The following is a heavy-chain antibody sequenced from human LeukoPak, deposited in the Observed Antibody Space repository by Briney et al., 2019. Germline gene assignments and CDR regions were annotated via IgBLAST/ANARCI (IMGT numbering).Heavy chain of an antibody. J-gene: IGHJ4*02. CDR3: ARALGSVPGY. CDR2: ISSSSSTI. CDR1: GFTFEDYA. V-gene: IGHV3-48*01. Sequence: GGSLRLSCAASGFTFEDYAMNWVRQAPGKGLEWVSYISSSSSTIYYADSVKGRFTISRDNAKNSLYLQMNSLRAEDTAVYYCARALGSVPGYWGQGTLVTVSS. D-gene: IGHD1-26*01.